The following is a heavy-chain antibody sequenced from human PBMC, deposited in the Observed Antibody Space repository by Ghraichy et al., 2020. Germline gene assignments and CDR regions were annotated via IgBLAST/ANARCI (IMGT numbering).Heavy chain of an antibody. Sequence: SETLSLTCAVSGGSISSSNWWSWVRQPPGKGLEWIGEIYHSGSTNYNPSLKSRVTISVDKSKNQFSLKLSSVTAADTAVYYCARGFEDKVRFVSGSYLLFDYWGQGTLVTVSS. CDR1: GGSISSSNW. J-gene: IGHJ4*02. D-gene: IGHD1-26*01. V-gene: IGHV4-4*02. CDR2: IYHSGST. CDR3: ARGFEDKVRFVSGSYLLFDY.